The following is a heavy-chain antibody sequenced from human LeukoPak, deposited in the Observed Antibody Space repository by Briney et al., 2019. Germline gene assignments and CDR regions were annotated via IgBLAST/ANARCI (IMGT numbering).Heavy chain of an antibody. V-gene: IGHV3-49*04. CDR2: IRSKAYGGTT. J-gene: IGHJ6*03. CDR3: TRVVKKPTVWYHYYYYYYMDV. Sequence: GGSLRLSCTASGFTFGDYAMSWVRQAPGKGVEGVGFIRSKAYGGTTEYAASVKGRFTISRDDSKSIAYLQMNSMKTEDTAVYYCTRVVKKPTVWYHYYYYYYMDVWGKGTTVTVSS. D-gene: IGHD3-10*01. CDR1: GFTFGDYA.